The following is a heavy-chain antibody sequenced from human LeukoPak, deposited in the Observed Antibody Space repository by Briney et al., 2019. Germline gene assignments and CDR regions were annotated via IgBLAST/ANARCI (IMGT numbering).Heavy chain of an antibody. Sequence: GGSLRLSCAASGFIFSSYSMNWVRQAPGKGLEWVSSISSGSSYIYYADSAKGRFTISRDNAKNSLYLQMNSLRAEDTAVYYCAGGGYWGQGTLVTVSS. D-gene: IGHD3-10*01. CDR3: AGGGY. V-gene: IGHV3-21*01. CDR1: GFIFSSYS. CDR2: ISSGSSYI. J-gene: IGHJ4*02.